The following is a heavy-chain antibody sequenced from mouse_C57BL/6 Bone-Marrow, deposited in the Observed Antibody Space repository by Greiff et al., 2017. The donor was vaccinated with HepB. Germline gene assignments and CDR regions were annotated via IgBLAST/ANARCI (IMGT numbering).Heavy chain of an antibody. D-gene: IGHD2-12*01. CDR2: IRSKSSNYAT. V-gene: IGHV10-3*01. J-gene: IGHJ2*01. CDR3: VRDGGRRGGYYFDY. CDR1: GFTFNTYA. Sequence: EVKLVESGGGLVQPKGSLKLSCAASGFTFNTYAMHWVRQAPGKGLEWVARIRSKSSNYATYYADSVKDRFTISRDDSQSMLYLQMNNLKTEDTAMYYCVRDGGRRGGYYFDYWGQGTTLTVSS.